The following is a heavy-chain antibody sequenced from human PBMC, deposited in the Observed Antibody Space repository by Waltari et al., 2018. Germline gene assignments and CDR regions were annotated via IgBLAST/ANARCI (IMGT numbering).Heavy chain of an antibody. D-gene: IGHD1-26*01. CDR2: IYYSGST. CDR3: AREGYLGGAFDI. CDR1: GGSISSYY. V-gene: IGHV4-59*01. Sequence: QVQLQESGPGLVKPSETLSLTCTVSGGSISSYYWSWIRQPPGKGLEWIGYIYYSGSTNYNPSLKSRVTISVDTSKNQFSLKLSSVTAADTAVYYCAREGYLGGAFDIWGQGTMVTVSS. J-gene: IGHJ3*02.